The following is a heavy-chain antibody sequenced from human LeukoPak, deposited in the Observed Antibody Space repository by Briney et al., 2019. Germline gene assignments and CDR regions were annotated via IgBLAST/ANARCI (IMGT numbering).Heavy chain of an antibody. CDR1: GFTFNYYN. CDR3: ARDPYSGNYGNYYYHYMDV. V-gene: IGHV3-21*01. D-gene: IGHD1-26*01. Sequence: GGSLRLSCAASGFTFNYYNMNWVRQAPGKALEWVSSITSSGAYIFYADSVRGRFTISRDNAEDSLYLQMNSLGPEDTAVYYCARDPYSGNYGNYYYHYMDVWGKGTTVTISS. CDR2: ITSSGAYI. J-gene: IGHJ6*03.